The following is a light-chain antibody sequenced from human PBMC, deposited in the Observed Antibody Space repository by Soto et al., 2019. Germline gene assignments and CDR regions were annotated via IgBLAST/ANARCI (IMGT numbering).Light chain of an antibody. CDR2: GNN. J-gene: IGLJ3*02. CDR3: QSYDSSLSGWV. CDR1: SSNIGAAYD. Sequence: QSVLTQPPSVSGAPGQKVTLSCTRSSSNIGAAYDVHWYQHLPGTAPKLLISGNNNRPSGVPDRFSGSKSGTSASLAITGLQAEDEADYYCQSYDSSLSGWVFGGGTKLTVL. V-gene: IGLV1-40*01.